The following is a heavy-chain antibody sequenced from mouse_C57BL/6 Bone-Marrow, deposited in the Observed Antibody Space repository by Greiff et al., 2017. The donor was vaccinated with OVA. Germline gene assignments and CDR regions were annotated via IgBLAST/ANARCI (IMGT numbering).Heavy chain of an antibody. CDR2: IRLKSDNYAT. V-gene: IGHV6-3*01. CDR3: TGGAWLDY. J-gene: IGHJ2*01. CDR1: GFTFSNYW. Sequence: DVKLVESGGGLVQPGGSMKLSCVASGFTFSNYWMNWVRQSPEQGLEWVAQIRLKSDNYATHYAESVKGRFTISRDDSKSSVYLQMNNLRAEDTGIYYCTGGAWLDYWGQGTTLTVSS.